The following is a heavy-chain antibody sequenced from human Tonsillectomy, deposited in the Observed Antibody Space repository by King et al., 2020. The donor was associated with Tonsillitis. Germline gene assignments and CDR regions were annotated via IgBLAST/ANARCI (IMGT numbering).Heavy chain of an antibody. CDR3: ARPYRDDYNEYLDAFDI. CDR1: GGSISSYY. Sequence: QVQLQESGPGLVKPSETLSLTCTVSGGSISSYYWNWIRQPPGKGLEWIGFIYYSGSTNYNPSLKSRVTISRDMSKNQVSLKLSSVTAADTAVYYCARPYRDDYNEYLDAFDIWGQGTMVTVSS. J-gene: IGHJ3*02. D-gene: IGHD5-24*01. CDR2: IYYSGST. V-gene: IGHV4-59*08.